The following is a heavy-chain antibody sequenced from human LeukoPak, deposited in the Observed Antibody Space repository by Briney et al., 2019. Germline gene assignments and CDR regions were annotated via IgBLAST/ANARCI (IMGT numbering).Heavy chain of an antibody. CDR1: GFTFSSYS. CDR3: AKWNGY. D-gene: IGHD1-1*01. J-gene: IGHJ4*02. Sequence: AGGSLRLSCAASGFTFSSYSMNWVRQSPGKGLEWVSGISDSGGSTSYADSVKGRFTISRDNSKNTLYLQMNSLRAEDTAVYYCAKWNGYWGQGTLVTVSS. V-gene: IGHV3-23*01. CDR2: ISDSGGST.